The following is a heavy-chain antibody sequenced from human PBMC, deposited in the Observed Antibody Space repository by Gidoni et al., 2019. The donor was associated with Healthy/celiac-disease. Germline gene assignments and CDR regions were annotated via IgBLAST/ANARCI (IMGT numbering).Heavy chain of an antibody. D-gene: IGHD2-2*01. CDR2: ISSSSSYI. J-gene: IGHJ6*02. V-gene: IGHV3-21*01. CDR3: ARDLVVVVPAASRPYDYGMDV. Sequence: EVQLVESGGGLVKPGGSLRLSCAASGCTFSSDSMNWVRQAPGKGLEWVSSISSSSSYIYYADSVKGRFTISRDNAKNSLYLQMNSLRAEDTAVYYCARDLVVVVPAASRPYDYGMDVWGQGTTVTVSS. CDR1: GCTFSSDS.